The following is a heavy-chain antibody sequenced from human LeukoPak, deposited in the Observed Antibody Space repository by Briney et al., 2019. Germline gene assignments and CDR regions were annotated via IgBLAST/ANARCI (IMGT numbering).Heavy chain of an antibody. V-gene: IGHV4-59*01. CDR1: GGSISGSY. CDR2: IYNSGST. J-gene: IGHJ2*01. CDR3: ARSVVTLYWYFDL. Sequence: SETLSLTCTVPGGSISGSYWSWIRQPPGKGLEWIGYIYNSGSTNYNPSLKSRVTISLDTSKNQFSLKLSSVTTADTAVYYCARSVVTLYWYFDLWGRGTLVTVSS. D-gene: IGHD4-23*01.